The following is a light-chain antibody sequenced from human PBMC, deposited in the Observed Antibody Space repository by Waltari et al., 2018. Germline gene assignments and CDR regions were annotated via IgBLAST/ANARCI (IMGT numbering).Light chain of an antibody. CDR3: SSYTRSDTLV. CDR1: SNDVGGYDY. Sequence: QSALTQPAPVSGSPGQSITISCTGTSNDVGGYDYVSWFQQHPDKAPKLMIYGVTNRPSGVSNRFFGSKSGNTASLTISGLQAEDEADYYCSSYTRSDTLVFGGGTRLTVL. CDR2: GVT. V-gene: IGLV2-14*01. J-gene: IGLJ3*02.